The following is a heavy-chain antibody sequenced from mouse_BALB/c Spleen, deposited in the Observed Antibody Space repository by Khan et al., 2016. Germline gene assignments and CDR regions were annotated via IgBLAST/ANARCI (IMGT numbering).Heavy chain of an antibody. V-gene: IGHV9-3-1*01. J-gene: IGHJ1*01. Sequence: QIQLVQSGPELKRPGKTVKISCKASGYTFTNYGINWVKQAPGKGLKWMGWINTYSGESTYADDFKGRFAFSLETSANTAYLQINNLKNEDTATYFGARYRYYYGSSSYFDVWGAGTTVTVSS. CDR3: ARYRYYYGSSSYFDV. CDR1: GYTFTNYG. CDR2: INTYSGES. D-gene: IGHD1-1*01.